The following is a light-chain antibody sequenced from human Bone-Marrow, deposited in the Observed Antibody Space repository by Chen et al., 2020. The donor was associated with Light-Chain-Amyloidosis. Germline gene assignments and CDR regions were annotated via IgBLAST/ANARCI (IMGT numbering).Light chain of an antibody. J-gene: IGLJ2*01. V-gene: IGLV2-18*01. CDR2: EVT. CDR3: QSADSSGTYEVI. Sequence: QSALTQPPSVSGSPGQSVTISCTGTSSDVGSYHRVSWYQQSPGTAPKLMIYEVTKRPSGVPDRFSGSKSGITASLTISGVQAEDEADYHCQSADSSGTYEVIFGGGTKLTVL. CDR1: SSDVGSYHR.